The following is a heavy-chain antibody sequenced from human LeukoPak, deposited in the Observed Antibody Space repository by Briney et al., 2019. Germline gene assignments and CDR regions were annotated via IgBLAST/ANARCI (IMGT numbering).Heavy chain of an antibody. D-gene: IGHD6-13*01. Sequence: PGGSLRLSCVVSGFTFSDFHMSWLRQAPGKGLECISYITNSGSDIEYADSVKGRFTISWDNAKKSLYLEMNTLRAEDTAIYYCACPYRSRFDYWGQGTLVTVSS. CDR3: ACPYRSRFDY. V-gene: IGHV3-11*01. CDR1: GFTFSDFH. CDR2: ITNSGSDI. J-gene: IGHJ4*02.